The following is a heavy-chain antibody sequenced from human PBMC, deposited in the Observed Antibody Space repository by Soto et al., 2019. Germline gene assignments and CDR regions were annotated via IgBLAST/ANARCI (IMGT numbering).Heavy chain of an antibody. CDR2: IYYSGST. CDR3: ARHPLGIAAAGTGSWFDP. J-gene: IGHJ5*02. D-gene: IGHD6-13*01. V-gene: IGHV4-59*08. Sequence: QVQLQESGPGLVKPSETLSLTCTVSGGSISSYYWSWIRQPPGKGLEWIGYIYYSGSTNYNPSLKSRVTISVDTSKNQFSLKLSSVTAADTAVYYCARHPLGIAAAGTGSWFDPWDQGTLVTVSS. CDR1: GGSISSYY.